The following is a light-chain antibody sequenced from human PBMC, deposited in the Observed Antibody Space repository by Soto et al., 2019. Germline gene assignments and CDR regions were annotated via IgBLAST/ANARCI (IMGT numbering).Light chain of an antibody. J-gene: IGLJ1*01. CDR3: SSYTSXSTPYV. Sequence: QSVLTQPASVSGSPGQSITISCTGTSSDVGGYNYVSWYQQHPVKAPKLMIYDVTNRPSGVSDRFSGSKSGNTASLTISGLQAEDEADYYCSSYTSXSTPYVFGXGTK. CDR2: DVT. V-gene: IGLV2-14*01. CDR1: SSDVGGYNY.